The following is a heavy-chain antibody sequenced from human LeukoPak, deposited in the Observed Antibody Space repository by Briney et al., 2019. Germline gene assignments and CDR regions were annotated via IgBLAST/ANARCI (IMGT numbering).Heavy chain of an antibody. J-gene: IGHJ4*02. CDR2: IYYSGTT. CDR1: GGSTSNYY. Sequence: SETLSLTCTVSGGSTSNYYWGWIRQPPGKGLEWIGYIYYSGTTKYNPSLKSRVTISVDMSMNQFSLKLRSVTAADTAVYYCARERDSGSTFNYWGQGTLVTVSS. CDR3: ARERDSGSTFNY. D-gene: IGHD1-26*01. V-gene: IGHV4-59*01.